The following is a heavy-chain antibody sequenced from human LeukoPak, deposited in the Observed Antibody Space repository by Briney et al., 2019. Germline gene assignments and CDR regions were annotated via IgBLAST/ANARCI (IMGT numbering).Heavy chain of an antibody. CDR2: INHSGST. J-gene: IGHJ4*02. D-gene: IGHD3-10*01. Sequence: SETLSLTCAVYGGSFSGYYWSWIRQPPGKGLEWIGEINHSGSTNYNPSLKSRVTISVDTSKNQFSLKLSSMTAADTAVYYCARGGEYGSGSYYKYWGQGTLVTVSS. V-gene: IGHV4-34*01. CDR3: ARGGEYGSGSYYKY. CDR1: GGSFSGYY.